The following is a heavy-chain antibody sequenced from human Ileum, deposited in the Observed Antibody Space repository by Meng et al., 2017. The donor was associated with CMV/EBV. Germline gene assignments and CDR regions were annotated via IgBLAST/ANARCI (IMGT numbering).Heavy chain of an antibody. CDR3: ARSIAAAAMRWFDP. CDR2: ISSSSSYI. J-gene: IGHJ5*02. D-gene: IGHD6-13*01. CDR1: GFTFSSYS. Sequence: GESLKISCAASGFTFSSYSMNWVRQAPGKGLEWVSSISSSSSYIYYADSVKGRFTISRDNAKNSLYLQMNSLRAEDTAVYYCARSIAAAAMRWFDPWGQGTLVTVSS. V-gene: IGHV3-21*01.